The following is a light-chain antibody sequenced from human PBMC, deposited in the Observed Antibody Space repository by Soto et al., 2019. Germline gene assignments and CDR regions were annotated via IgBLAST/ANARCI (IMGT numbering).Light chain of an antibody. V-gene: IGKV3-15*01. CDR2: GAS. Sequence: EVVMTQSPATLSVSPGERATLSCRASQSVSNNLAWYQQKPGQAPRLLIYGASTRATGIPARFSGRGSGTEFALTISSLQSEDFGLYYCQQYNIWPPWTFGRGTKVDIK. CDR3: QQYNIWPPWT. J-gene: IGKJ1*01. CDR1: QSVSNN.